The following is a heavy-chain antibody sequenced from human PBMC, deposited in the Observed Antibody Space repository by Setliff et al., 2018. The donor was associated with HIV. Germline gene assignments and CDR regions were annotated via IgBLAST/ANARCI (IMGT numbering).Heavy chain of an antibody. J-gene: IGHJ4*02. Sequence: SETLSLTCTVSGGSISSSSYYWGWIRQPPGKGLEWIGSIYYSGSSNYNPSVKSRVTMSINTSKNQFSLQLSSVTAADTAVYYCARGLSFYDPGGFDYWGQGTLVTVSS. V-gene: IGHV4-39*07. D-gene: IGHD3-22*01. CDR2: IYYSGSS. CDR1: GGSISSSSYY. CDR3: ARGLSFYDPGGFDY.